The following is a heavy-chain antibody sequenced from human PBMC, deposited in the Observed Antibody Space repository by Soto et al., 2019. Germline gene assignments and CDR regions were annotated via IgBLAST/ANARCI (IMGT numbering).Heavy chain of an antibody. CDR3: ASSRGYSYGYDY. D-gene: IGHD5-18*01. CDR1: GGTFSSYT. CDR2: IIPILGIA. V-gene: IGHV1-69*02. Sequence: VASVKVSCKASGGTFSSYTISWVRQAPGQGLEWMGRIIPILGIANYAQKLQGRVTITADKSTSTAYMELSSLRSEDTAVYYCASSRGYSYGYDYWGQGTLVTVSS. J-gene: IGHJ4*02.